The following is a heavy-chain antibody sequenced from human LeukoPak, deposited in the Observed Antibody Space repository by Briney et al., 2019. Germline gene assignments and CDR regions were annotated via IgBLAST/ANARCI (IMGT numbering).Heavy chain of an antibody. D-gene: IGHD6-19*01. CDR1: GFTFSSYA. V-gene: IGHV3-23*01. J-gene: IGHJ6*03. Sequence: GGSLRLSCAASGFTFSSYAMSWVRQAPGKGLEWVSSISGGGVSTYYADSVQGRFTISRDNSKSALYLQMNSLRAEDTAVYYCAKGLIAVAGTRFAGGYMDVWGKGTTVTVSS. CDR3: AKGLIAVAGTRFAGGYMDV. CDR2: ISGGGVST.